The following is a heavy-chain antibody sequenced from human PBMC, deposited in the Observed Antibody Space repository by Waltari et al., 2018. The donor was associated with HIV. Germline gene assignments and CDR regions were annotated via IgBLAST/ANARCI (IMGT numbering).Heavy chain of an antibody. D-gene: IGHD7-27*01. V-gene: IGHV3-48*01. CDR3: ARDINGGWGY. CDR1: GFTFSNYT. CDR2: SSRSSRSI. Sequence: EVQLVESGGGLVQPGGSLRLSCAASGFTFSNYTMNWVRQDPGKGLEWVSYSSRSSRSIFDADSVKGRFTISRDNAKNALYLQMNSLRVEDTAVYYCARDINGGWGYWGQGTLVTVAS. J-gene: IGHJ4*02.